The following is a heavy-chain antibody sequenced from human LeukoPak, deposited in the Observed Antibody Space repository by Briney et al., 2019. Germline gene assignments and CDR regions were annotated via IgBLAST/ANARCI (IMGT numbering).Heavy chain of an antibody. CDR2: IYYSGST. J-gene: IGHJ4*02. CDR3: ARGFYYDSSGYFLSKYAPKNFDY. Sequence: SETLSLTCTVSCGSISSSSHYWGWIRQPPGKGLEWIGSIYYSGSTYYNPSLKSRVTISVDTSKNQFSLKLSSVTAADTAVYYCARGFYYDSSGYFLSKYAPKNFDYWGQGTLVTVSS. CDR1: CGSISSSSHY. D-gene: IGHD3-22*01. V-gene: IGHV4-39*01.